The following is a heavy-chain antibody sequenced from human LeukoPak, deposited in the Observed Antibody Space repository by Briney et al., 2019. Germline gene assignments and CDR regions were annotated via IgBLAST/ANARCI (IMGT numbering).Heavy chain of an antibody. J-gene: IGHJ5*02. CDR1: DASISSYY. D-gene: IGHD3-22*01. Sequence: PSETLSLTCTVSDASISSYYWSWIRQPPGKGLEWIRYIYYSGSTNYNPSLKSRVTISVDTSKNQFSLRLSSVTAADTAVYYCARHRYYYDSSGYYYQPWGQGTLVTVSS. V-gene: IGHV4-59*01. CDR2: IYYSGST. CDR3: ARHRYYYDSSGYYYQP.